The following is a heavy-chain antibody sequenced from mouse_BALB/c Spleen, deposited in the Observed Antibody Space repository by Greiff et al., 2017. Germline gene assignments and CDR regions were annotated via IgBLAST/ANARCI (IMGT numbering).Heavy chain of an antibody. Sequence: DVQLVESGTVLARPGASVKMSCKASGYSFTSYWMHWVKQRPGQGLEWIGAIYPGNSDTSYNQKFKGKAKLTAVTSASTAYMELSSLTNEDSAVYYCTRGGLLGYYYAMDYWGQGTSVTVSS. J-gene: IGHJ4*01. V-gene: IGHV1-5*01. CDR3: TRGGLLGYYYAMDY. D-gene: IGHD2-3*01. CDR1: GYSFTSYW. CDR2: IYPGNSDT.